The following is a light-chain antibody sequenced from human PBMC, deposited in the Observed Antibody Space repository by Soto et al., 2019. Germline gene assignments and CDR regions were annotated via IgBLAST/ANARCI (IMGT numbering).Light chain of an antibody. V-gene: IGKV3-20*01. J-gene: IGKJ2*01. CDR2: GAS. CDR3: QQYGSSSMYT. CDR1: QSVSSSY. Sequence: EIGLTQSPGTLSLSPGERATLSCRASQSVSSSYLAWYQQKPGQAPRLLIYGASSSATGIPDRFSGSGSGTDFTLTISRLEPEDFAVYYCQQYGSSSMYTFGQGTKLEIK.